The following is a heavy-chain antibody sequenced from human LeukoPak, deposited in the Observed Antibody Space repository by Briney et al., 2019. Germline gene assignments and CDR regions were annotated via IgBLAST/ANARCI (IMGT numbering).Heavy chain of an antibody. CDR2: ISGSGGST. CDR1: GFIFSGYA. V-gene: IGHV3-23*01. J-gene: IGHJ4*02. CDR3: AKDQSYINDVCHGAFDY. D-gene: IGHD2-8*01. Sequence: PGGSLRLSCAASGFIFSGYAMSWVRQAPGKGLEWVSTISGSGGSTYYADSVKGRFTISRDNSKNTVYLQMNSLRAEDTAVYYCAKDQSYINDVCHGAFDYWGQGTLVTVSS.